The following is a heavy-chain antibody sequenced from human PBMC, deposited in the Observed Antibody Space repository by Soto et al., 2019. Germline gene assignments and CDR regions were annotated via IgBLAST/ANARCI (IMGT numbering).Heavy chain of an antibody. CDR1: GGSLRRYY. J-gene: IGHJ5*02. CDR3: ARQSTKSGYYMGSLDP. CDR2: IYYSGIT. V-gene: IGHV4-59*08. D-gene: IGHD3-3*01. Sequence: SETLSLTCTGSGGSLRRYYWNWIRQPPGKGLEWIGYIYYSGITKYNPSLKSRVTISVDTSKNQFSLKLSSVTAADTAVYYCARQSTKSGYYMGSLDPWGQGTLVTVSS.